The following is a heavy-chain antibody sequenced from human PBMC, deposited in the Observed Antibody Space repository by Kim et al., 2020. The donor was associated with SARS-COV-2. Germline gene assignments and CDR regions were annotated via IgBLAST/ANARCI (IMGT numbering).Heavy chain of an antibody. V-gene: IGHV3-23*01. CDR3: VKNLGSWFGILCP. J-gene: IGHJ5*02. CDR2: LSGNSAET. Sequence: GGSLRLSCVASGFTFSTYAMSWVRQAPGKGLEWVSTLSGNSAETFYADSVKGRFTISRDNSKNTLSLEMDSLRAGDTAVYYCVKNLGSWFGILCPWGQGT. D-gene: IGHD3-10*01. CDR1: GFTFSTYA.